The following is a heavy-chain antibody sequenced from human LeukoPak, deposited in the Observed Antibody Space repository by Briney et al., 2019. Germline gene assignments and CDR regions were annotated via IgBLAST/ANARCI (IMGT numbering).Heavy chain of an antibody. V-gene: IGHV4-30-2*01. CDR2: IYHSGST. CDR3: ARAGELDYYFDY. J-gene: IGHJ4*02. D-gene: IGHD1-1*01. Sequence: PWETLTLTCAVSGGSFSSGGYPWSWIRQPPGKGLEWIGDIYHSGSTYYNPSLKSRVTISVDRSKNQFSLKLSSVTAADTAVYYCARAGELDYYFDYWGQGTLVTVSS. CDR1: GGSFSSGGYP.